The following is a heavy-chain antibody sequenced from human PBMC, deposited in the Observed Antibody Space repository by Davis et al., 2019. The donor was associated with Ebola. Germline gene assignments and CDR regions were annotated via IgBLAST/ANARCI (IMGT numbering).Heavy chain of an antibody. V-gene: IGHV4-59*01. CDR3: ARDKVGGKWGYYYYGMDV. D-gene: IGHD3-16*01. J-gene: IGHJ6*02. CDR1: GGSISSYY. Sequence: MPSETLSLTCTVSGGSISSYYWSWIRQPPGKGLEWIGYIYYSGSTNYNPSLKSRVTISVDTSKNQFSLKLSSVTAADMAVYYCARDKVGGKWGYYYYGMDVWGQGTTVTVSS. CDR2: IYYSGST.